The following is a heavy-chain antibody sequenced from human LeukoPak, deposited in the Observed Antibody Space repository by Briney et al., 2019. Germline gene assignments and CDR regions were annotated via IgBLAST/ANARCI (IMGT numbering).Heavy chain of an antibody. CDR1: GFAFDDDA. J-gene: IGHJ4*02. V-gene: IGHV3-43*02. Sequence: PGGSLRLSCAASGFAFDDDAMHWVRRAAGKVPEWGSLIHKDATIHYAECVKGRFAIYRDNSKKSHHLQINSLTTEETALYYCAKAGRSGTEYADFDRWGQGTLVTVS. CDR2: IHKDATI. D-gene: IGHD1-26*01. CDR3: AKAGRSGTEYADFDR.